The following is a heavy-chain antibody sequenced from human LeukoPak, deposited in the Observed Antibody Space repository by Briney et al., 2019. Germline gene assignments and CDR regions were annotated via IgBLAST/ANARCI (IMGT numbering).Heavy chain of an antibody. Sequence: GGSLRLSCAASGFTFSSYAMSWVRQAPGKGLEWVSAISGSGGSTYYADSVKGRFTISRDNSKNTLYLQMNSLRAEDTAVYYCAKDWGLYSSGWYVQYYFDYWGQGTLVTVSS. D-gene: IGHD6-19*01. J-gene: IGHJ4*02. V-gene: IGHV3-23*01. CDR1: GFTFSSYA. CDR2: ISGSGGST. CDR3: AKDWGLYSSGWYVQYYFDY.